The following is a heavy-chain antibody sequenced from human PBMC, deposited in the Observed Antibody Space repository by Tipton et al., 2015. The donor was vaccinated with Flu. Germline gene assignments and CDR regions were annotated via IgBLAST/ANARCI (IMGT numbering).Heavy chain of an antibody. V-gene: IGHV4-4*07. J-gene: IGHJ3*02. D-gene: IGHD3-9*01. Sequence: TLSLTCTVSGGSIRSHYWSWIRQPAGKGLEWIGRVYNSGTTGNTNYNPSFKSRVTMSLDTSRNELSLKLRSLTAADTAVYYCVRDHEALRYFGGDAFDIWGQGTMVTVSS. CDR3: VRDHEALRYFGGDAFDI. CDR2: VYNSGTTGNT. CDR1: GGSIRSHY.